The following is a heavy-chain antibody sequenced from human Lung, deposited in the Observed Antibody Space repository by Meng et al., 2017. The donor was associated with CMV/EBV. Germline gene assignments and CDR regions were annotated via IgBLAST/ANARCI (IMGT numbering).Heavy chain of an antibody. CDR3: ARDPGASVWRGYHEY. CDR1: GYTFTDFY. V-gene: IGHV1-2*02. Sequence: ASVKVSXKASGYTFTDFYIHWVRLAPGQGLEWMGRINPYSGDTHFAQNFQGRVAMTRDTSINTAYIELASLKSDDKAIYYFARDPGASVWRGYHEYWGQGXLVTVSS. D-gene: IGHD3-3*01. J-gene: IGHJ4*02. CDR2: INPYSGDT.